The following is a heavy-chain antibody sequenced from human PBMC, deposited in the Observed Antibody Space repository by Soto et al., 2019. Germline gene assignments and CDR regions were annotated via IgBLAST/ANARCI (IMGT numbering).Heavy chain of an antibody. V-gene: IGHV1-18*04. CDR2: ISAYNGNT. Sequence: ASVKVSCKASGYTFTSYGISWVRQAPGQGLEWMGWISAYNGNTNYAQKLQGRVTMTTDTSTSTAYMELRSLRSDDTAVYYCARGEMTTVTNCFDPWRQGTLVTVSS. J-gene: IGHJ5*02. CDR3: ARGEMTTVTNCFDP. CDR1: GYTFTSYG. D-gene: IGHD4-17*01.